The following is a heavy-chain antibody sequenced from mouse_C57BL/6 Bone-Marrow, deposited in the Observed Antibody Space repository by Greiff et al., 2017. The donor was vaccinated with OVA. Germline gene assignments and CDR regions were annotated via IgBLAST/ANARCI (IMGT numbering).Heavy chain of an antibody. CDR1: GFNIKNTY. CDR3: APSYYYGSSYDWFAY. V-gene: IGHV14-3*01. CDR2: IDPANGNT. D-gene: IGHD1-1*01. J-gene: IGHJ3*01. Sequence: VQLQQSVAELVRPGASVKLSCTASGFNIKNTYMHWVKQRPEQGLEWIGRIDPANGNTKYAPKFKGKATITADTYSNTAYLQLSSLTSEDTAIYYCAPSYYYGSSYDWFAYWGQGTLVTVSA.